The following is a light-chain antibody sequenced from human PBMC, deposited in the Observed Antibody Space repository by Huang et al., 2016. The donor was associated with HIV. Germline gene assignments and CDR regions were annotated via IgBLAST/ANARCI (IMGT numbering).Light chain of an antibody. J-gene: IGKJ4*01. CDR1: QSIAST. CDR3: QHYNNWPA. V-gene: IGKV3-15*01. CDR2: GAS. Sequence: IVLTQSPVSLSVSPGERVTLSCRSSQSIASTLAWYQQKPGQAPRLLIYGASTRATGIPDRFSGSGSGTEFTLTIDSLQSEDFAVYYCQHYNNWPAFGGGTKVDI.